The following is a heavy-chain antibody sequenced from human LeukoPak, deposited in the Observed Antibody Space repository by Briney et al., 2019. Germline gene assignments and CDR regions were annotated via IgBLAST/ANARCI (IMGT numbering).Heavy chain of an antibody. V-gene: IGHV3-11*04. CDR1: GFTFSDYY. D-gene: IGHD1-26*01. CDR3: ARDKISYHIVGATLLDY. J-gene: IGHJ4*02. Sequence: GGSLRLSCAASGFTFSDYYMSWIRQAPGKGLEWVSYISSSGSTIYYADSVKGRFTISRDNAKNPLYLQMNSLRAEDTAVYYCARDKISYHIVGATLLDYWGQGTLVTVSS. CDR2: ISSSGSTI.